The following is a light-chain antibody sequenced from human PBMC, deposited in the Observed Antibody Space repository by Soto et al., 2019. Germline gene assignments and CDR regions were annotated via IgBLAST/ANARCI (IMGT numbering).Light chain of an antibody. J-gene: IGLJ3*02. V-gene: IGLV2-14*01. Sequence: QSVLTQPASVSGSPGQSITISCTGTSNDVGGYNYVSWYQHHPGKAPKLMISEVTNRPSGVSNRFSGSKSGNTASLTISGLQAEDEADYYCSSYTTSSVWMFGGGTKLTVL. CDR3: SSYTTSSVWM. CDR2: EVT. CDR1: SNDVGGYNY.